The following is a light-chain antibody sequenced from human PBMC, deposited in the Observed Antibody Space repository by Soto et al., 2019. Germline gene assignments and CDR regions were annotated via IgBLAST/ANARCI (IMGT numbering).Light chain of an antibody. CDR3: QQANSFPPT. Sequence: DIQMTQPPSSVSASVGDRVTITCRASQGISIWLAWYQQKPGKAPKLLIYAASSLQSGVPSRFSVSGSGTDFTLPISSLHPGEFATYYCQQANSFPPTFGPGTKVDIK. CDR1: QGISIW. V-gene: IGKV1-12*01. CDR2: AAS. J-gene: IGKJ3*01.